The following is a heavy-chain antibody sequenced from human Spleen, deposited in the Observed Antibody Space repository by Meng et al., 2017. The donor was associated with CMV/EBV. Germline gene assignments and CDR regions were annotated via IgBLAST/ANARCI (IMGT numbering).Heavy chain of an antibody. J-gene: IGHJ4*02. CDR3: ARELRDDYTWGFFDY. CDR1: RFTFNIAW. CDR2: ISYDGSNK. V-gene: IGHV3-30-3*01. Sequence: GESLKISCAASRFTFNIAWMSWVRQAPGKGLEWVAVISYDGSNKYYADSVKGRFTISRDNSKNTLYLQMNSLRAEDTAVYYCARELRDDYTWGFFDYWGQGTLVTVSS. D-gene: IGHD5-24*01.